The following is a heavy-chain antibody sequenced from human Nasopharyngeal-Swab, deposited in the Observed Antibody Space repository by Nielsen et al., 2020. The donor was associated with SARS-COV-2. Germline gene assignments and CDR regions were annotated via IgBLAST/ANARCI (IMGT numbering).Heavy chain of an antibody. CDR1: GGSISSGGYY. J-gene: IGHJ2*01. CDR2: IYYSGST. D-gene: IGHD4-17*01. V-gene: IGHV4-31*03. Sequence: SETLSLTCTVSGGSISSGGYYWSWIRQHPGKGLEWIGYIYYSGSTYYNPSLKSRVTISVDTSKNQFSLKLSSVTAADTAVYYCARGLTTVTTLEYFDLWGRGTLLTVSS. CDR3: ARGLTTVTTLEYFDL.